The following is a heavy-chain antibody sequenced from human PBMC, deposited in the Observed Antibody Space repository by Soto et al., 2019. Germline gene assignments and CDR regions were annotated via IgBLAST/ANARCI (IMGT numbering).Heavy chain of an antibody. D-gene: IGHD2-2*01. CDR1: GYTFTSYA. Sequence: GFVKVACKASGYTFTSYAMQWVRQAPGQRLEWMGWINAGNGNTKYSQKFQGRVTITRDTSASTAYMELSSLRSEDTAVYYCARGADIVVVPDAFDIWGQGTMVTVSS. J-gene: IGHJ3*02. CDR3: ARGADIVVVPDAFDI. V-gene: IGHV1-3*01. CDR2: INAGNGNT.